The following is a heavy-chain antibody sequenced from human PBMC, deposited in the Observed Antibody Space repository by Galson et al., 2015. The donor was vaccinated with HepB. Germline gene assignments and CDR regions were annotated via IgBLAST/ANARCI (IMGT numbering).Heavy chain of an antibody. J-gene: IGHJ4*02. Sequence: SVKVSCKASGGTFSSYAISWVRQAPGQGLEWMGGIIPIIGTANYAQKFQGRVTITADESTSTAYMELSSLRSEDTAVYYCASLSVVVTARGWFDYWGQGTLVTVSS. V-gene: IGHV1-69*13. CDR3: ASLSVVVTARGWFDY. CDR1: GGTFSSYA. D-gene: IGHD2-21*02. CDR2: IIPIIGTA.